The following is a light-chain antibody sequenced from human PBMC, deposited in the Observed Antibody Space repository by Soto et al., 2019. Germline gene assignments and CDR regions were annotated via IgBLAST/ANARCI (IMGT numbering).Light chain of an antibody. CDR3: SSYTTISTHLV. CDR2: DVS. Sequence: QSALTQPSSVSGSPGQSINISCTGTSSDGGSYNYVSWYQQYPGKAPKLMIYDVSNRPSGVSYRFSGSKSGNTSSLTFSVLQAEYEADSGCSSYTTISTHLVFGGGTKLTVL. J-gene: IGLJ3*02. V-gene: IGLV2-14*01. CDR1: SSDGGSYNY.